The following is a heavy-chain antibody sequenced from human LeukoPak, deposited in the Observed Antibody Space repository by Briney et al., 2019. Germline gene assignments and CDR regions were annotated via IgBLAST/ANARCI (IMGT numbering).Heavy chain of an antibody. CDR2: INHSGST. Sequence: SETLSLACAVYGGSFSAYYWSWIRQPPGKGLEWIGEINHSGSTNYNPSLKSRVTISVDTSKNQFSLKLSSVTAADTAVYYCARGGFYCGGDCYVDYWGQGTLVTVSP. J-gene: IGHJ4*02. CDR1: GGSFSAYY. CDR3: ARGGFYCGGDCYVDY. D-gene: IGHD2-21*02. V-gene: IGHV4-34*01.